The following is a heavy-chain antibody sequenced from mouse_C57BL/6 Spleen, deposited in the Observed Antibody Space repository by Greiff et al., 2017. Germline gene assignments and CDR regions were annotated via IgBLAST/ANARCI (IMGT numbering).Heavy chain of an antibody. CDR3: ERIPYGYDPYYAMDY. CDR1: GFSLSTFGMG. V-gene: IGHV8-8*01. D-gene: IGHD2-2*01. CDR2: SWWDDDK. J-gene: IGHJ4*01. Sequence: QVTLKESGPGILQPSQTLSLTCSFSGFSLSTFGMGVGWLRQPSGKGLEWLAHSWWDDDKYYNPALKSLLTISKDTSKNQVFLKIAHVDTADTATYYCERIPYGYDPYYAMDYWGQGTSVTVSS.